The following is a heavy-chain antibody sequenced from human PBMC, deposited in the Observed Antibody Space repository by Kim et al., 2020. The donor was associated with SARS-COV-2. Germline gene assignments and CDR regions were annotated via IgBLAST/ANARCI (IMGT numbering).Heavy chain of an antibody. J-gene: IGHJ4*02. D-gene: IGHD6-13*01. Sequence: GGSLRLSCAASGFTFSSFGMHWVRQAPGKGLEWVAVVWYDGTNKYYADSVRGRFIISRDNSKNTFYLQMNSLRVEDTALYYCARGRGASAAGFDYWGQGALVTVSS. V-gene: IGHV3-33*01. CDR2: VWYDGTNK. CDR3: ARGRGASAAGFDY. CDR1: GFTFSSFG.